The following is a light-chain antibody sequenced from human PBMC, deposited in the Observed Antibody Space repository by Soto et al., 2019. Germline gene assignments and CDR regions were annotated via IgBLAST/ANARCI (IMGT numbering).Light chain of an antibody. CDR2: DAS. CDR1: QSIRSW. V-gene: IGKV1-5*01. J-gene: IGKJ1*01. Sequence: DIQMTQSPSTLSSSVGDRVTITCRASQSIRSWLAWYQQKPGKAPQLLIYDASNLESGVPSRFSGSGSGTEFTLTICSRQTDDFATYYSQQYDSFSKTFGRGTKVEVK. CDR3: QQYDSFSKT.